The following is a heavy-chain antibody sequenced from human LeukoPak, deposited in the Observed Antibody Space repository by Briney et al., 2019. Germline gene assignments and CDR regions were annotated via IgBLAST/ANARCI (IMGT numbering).Heavy chain of an antibody. V-gene: IGHV1-69*06. CDR2: IIPIFGTA. CDR3: ARRSGTGISNYYYYGMDV. D-gene: IGHD6-13*01. J-gene: IGHJ6*04. CDR1: GYTFTSYG. Sequence: ASVKVSCKASGYTFTSYGISWVRQAPGQGLEWMGGIIPIFGTANYAQKFQGRVTITADKSTSTAYMELSSLRSEDTAVYYCARRSGTGISNYYYYGMDVWGKGTTVTVSS.